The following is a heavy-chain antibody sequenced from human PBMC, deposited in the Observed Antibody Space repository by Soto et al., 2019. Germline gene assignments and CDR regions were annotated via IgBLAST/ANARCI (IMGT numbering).Heavy chain of an antibody. CDR3: ARGVGLRFLVGMDV. J-gene: IGHJ6*02. D-gene: IGHD3-3*01. Sequence: SETLSLTCAVYGGSFSDYYWNWVRQAPGKGLERIGEIDHSGSANYNPLLKSRVIISVDTSKNQHSLKLNSVTAADTAVYYCARGVGLRFLVGMDVWGQGTTVTVSS. V-gene: IGHV4-34*01. CDR2: IDHSGSA. CDR1: GGSFSDYY.